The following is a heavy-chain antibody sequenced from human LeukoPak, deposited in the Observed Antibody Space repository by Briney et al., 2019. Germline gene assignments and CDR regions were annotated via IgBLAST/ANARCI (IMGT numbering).Heavy chain of an antibody. CDR2: IFPGDSDT. V-gene: IGHV5-51*01. CDR1: GDRFTSYW. J-gene: IGHJ5*02. Sequence: GESLKISCKASGDRFTSYWVAWVRQKPGKGLEWMGIIFPGDSDTRYSPSFEGQVSISVDRSTTTAYLHWSSLKASDTAIYYCARRPFPPQTSFDPWGQGTLVTVSP. CDR3: ARRPFPPQTSFDP.